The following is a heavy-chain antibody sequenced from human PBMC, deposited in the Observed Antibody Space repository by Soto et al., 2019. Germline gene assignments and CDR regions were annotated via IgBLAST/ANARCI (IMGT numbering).Heavy chain of an antibody. J-gene: IGHJ6*03. CDR2: VIPIQGTA. CDR1: GGSFTSYI. V-gene: IGHV1-69*08. Sequence: QVQLVQSGAEVKKPGSSVKVSCEASGGSFTSYIFTWVRQAPGQGLAWMGRVIPIQGTANYALIFQDRVNITADIATNTVYMELRSLRPEDTALYYWAKSFVFEGRAYIDVGGKGSTVTVSS. D-gene: IGHD3-3*01. CDR3: AKSFVFEGRAYIDV.